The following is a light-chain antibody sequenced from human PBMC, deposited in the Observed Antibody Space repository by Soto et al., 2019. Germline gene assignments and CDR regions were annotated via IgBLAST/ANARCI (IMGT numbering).Light chain of an antibody. CDR2: RNG. J-gene: IGLJ1*01. Sequence: QSVLTQPPSASGTPGQRVTISCSGSSSNIGTYYVDWYQQLPGTAPKLLIHRNGQRPSGVPDRFSGSKSGTSASLAISGLRSEDEADYYCCSYAGSNTFYVFGTGTKVTVL. V-gene: IGLV1-47*01. CDR3: CSYAGSNTFYV. CDR1: SSNIGTYY.